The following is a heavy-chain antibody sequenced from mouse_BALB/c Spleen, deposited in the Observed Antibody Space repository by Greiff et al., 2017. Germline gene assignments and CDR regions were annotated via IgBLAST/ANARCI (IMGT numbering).Heavy chain of an antibody. Sequence: VQLQESGPQLVRPGASVKISCKASGYSFTSYWMHWVKQRPGQGLEWIGMIDPSDSETRLNQKFKDKATLTVDKSSSTAYMQLSSPTSEDSAVYYCARDDYSYAMDYWGQGTSVTVSS. CDR1: GYSFTSYW. D-gene: IGHD2-4*01. CDR3: ARDDYSYAMDY. J-gene: IGHJ4*01. V-gene: IGHV1S126*01. CDR2: IDPSDSET.